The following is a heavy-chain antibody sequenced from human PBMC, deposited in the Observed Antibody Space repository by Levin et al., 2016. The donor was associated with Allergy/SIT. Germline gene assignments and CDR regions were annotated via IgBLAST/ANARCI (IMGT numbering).Heavy chain of an antibody. J-gene: IGHJ4*02. V-gene: IGHV1-2*04. CDR3: ARGAVAGTIGGSYDY. CDR2: INPNSGGT. CDR1: GYTFTGYY. D-gene: IGHD6-19*01. Sequence: ASVKVSCKASGYTFTGYYMHWVRQAPGQGLEWMGWINPNSGGTNYAQKFQGWVTMTRDTSISTAYMELSRLRSDDTAVYYCARGAVAGTIGGSYDYWGQGTLVTVSS.